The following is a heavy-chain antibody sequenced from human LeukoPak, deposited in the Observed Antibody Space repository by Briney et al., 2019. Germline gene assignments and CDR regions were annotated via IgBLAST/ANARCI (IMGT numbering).Heavy chain of an antibody. CDR2: ISYDRSAK. J-gene: IGHJ4*02. D-gene: IGHD3-9*01. Sequence: PGRSLRLSCAASGFTFSSYAMHWVRQAPGKGLEWVAIISYDRSAKYYADSVKGRFTISRDNSKNTLYVQMNSLRGEDTAVYYCASETGYYFHNWGQGTLVTVSS. V-gene: IGHV3-30-3*01. CDR1: GFTFSSYA. CDR3: ASETGYYFHN.